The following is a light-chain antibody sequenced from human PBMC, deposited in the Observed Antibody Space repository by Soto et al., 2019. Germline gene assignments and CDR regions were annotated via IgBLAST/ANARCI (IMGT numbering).Light chain of an antibody. J-gene: IGLJ1*01. CDR2: EVS. V-gene: IGLV2-23*02. CDR1: SSDFGSYNL. Sequence: QSVLTQPASLSGSPGQSITISCTGTSSDFGSYNLVSWYQQHPGKAPKLMIYEVSKRPSGVSNRFSGSKSGNTASLTISGLQAEDEADYYCCSYAGSSTFVVFGTGTKVTVL. CDR3: CSYAGSSTFVV.